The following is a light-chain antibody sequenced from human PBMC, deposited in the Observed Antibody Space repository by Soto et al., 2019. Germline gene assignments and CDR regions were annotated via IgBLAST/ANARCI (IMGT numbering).Light chain of an antibody. CDR1: SSNVGSNT. Sequence: QAVVSQPPSASGTPGQRVSISCSGGSSNVGSNTVNWYRQVPGTAPKLLIHSNNQRPSGVPDRFSGTKSGTSASLAISGLQAEDEADYHCAAWDDSLNGVVFGGGTKLTVL. V-gene: IGLV1-44*01. CDR2: SNN. CDR3: AAWDDSLNGVV. J-gene: IGLJ2*01.